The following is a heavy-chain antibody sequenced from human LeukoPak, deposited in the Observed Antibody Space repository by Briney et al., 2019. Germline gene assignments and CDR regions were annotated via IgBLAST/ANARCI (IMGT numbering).Heavy chain of an antibody. Sequence: ASVKVSCKTSGYTFSTYAMHWVRQAPGQRLEWIGCINGDNGNREYSPKFQGRVTFTRDTSARTAYMELSSLTSEDMGVFYCVRGGPNSGGWALDHWGQGTLVSVS. D-gene: IGHD6-19*01. CDR3: VRGGPNSGGWALDH. CDR2: INGDNGNR. V-gene: IGHV1-3*03. CDR1: GYTFSTYA. J-gene: IGHJ4*02.